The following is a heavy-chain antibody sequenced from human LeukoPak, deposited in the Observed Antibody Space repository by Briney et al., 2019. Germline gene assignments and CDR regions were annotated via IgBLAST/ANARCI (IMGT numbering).Heavy chain of an antibody. D-gene: IGHD3-9*01. Sequence: SSETLSLTCTVSGGSISSGYYYWSWIRQPPGKGLEWIGYIYYSGSTYYNPSLKSRVTISVDTSKNQFSLKLSSVTAADTAVYYCARGNDILTGYYGMDVWGQGTTVTVSS. J-gene: IGHJ6*02. CDR1: GGSISSGYYY. V-gene: IGHV4-30-4*01. CDR3: ARGNDILTGYYGMDV. CDR2: IYYSGST.